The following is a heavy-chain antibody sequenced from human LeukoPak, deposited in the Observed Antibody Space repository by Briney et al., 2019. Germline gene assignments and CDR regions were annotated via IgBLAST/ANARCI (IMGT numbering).Heavy chain of an antibody. Sequence: GGSLRLSCAASGFTFSSYGMSWVRQAPGKGLEWVSYISSDSSTIYYADSVKGRFTISRDNAKNSVYLQMSSLRVEDTAVYYCAREHGSAWPIDFDYWGQGTLVTVSS. D-gene: IGHD6-19*01. V-gene: IGHV3-48*01. CDR1: GFTFSSYG. CDR3: AREHGSAWPIDFDY. CDR2: ISSDSSTI. J-gene: IGHJ4*02.